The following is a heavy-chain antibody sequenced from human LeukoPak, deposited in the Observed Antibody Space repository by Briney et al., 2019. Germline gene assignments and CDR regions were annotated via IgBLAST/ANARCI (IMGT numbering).Heavy chain of an antibody. CDR2: INSDGSST. V-gene: IGHV3-74*03. CDR3: ARTLGVPSAFDP. J-gene: IGHJ5*02. CDR1: GFTFRSFG. D-gene: IGHD2-2*01. Sequence: GGSLRLSCAVSGFTFRSFGMHWVRQAPGEGLLWVSRINSDGSSTTYADSVKGRFTISRDNTKNTLYLQMNSLRAEDTAVYYCARTLGVPSAFDPWGQGTLVTVSS.